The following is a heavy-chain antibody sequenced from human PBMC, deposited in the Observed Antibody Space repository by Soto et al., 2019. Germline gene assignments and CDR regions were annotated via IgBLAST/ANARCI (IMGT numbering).Heavy chain of an antibody. Sequence: GGSRRLSCAASGFTFSSYAMSWVRQAPGKGLEWVSAISGNGGRTYYADSVKGRFTISRDNSKNTLYVQMNSLRAEDTAVYYCASYNSGWYYEHWGQGTQVTVSS. D-gene: IGHD6-19*01. CDR3: ASYNSGWYYEH. CDR1: GFTFSSYA. CDR2: ISGNGGRT. V-gene: IGHV3-23*01. J-gene: IGHJ4*02.